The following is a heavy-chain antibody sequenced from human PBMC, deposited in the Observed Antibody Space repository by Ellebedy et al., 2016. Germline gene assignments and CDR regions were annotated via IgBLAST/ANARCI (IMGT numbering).Heavy chain of an antibody. D-gene: IGHD6-19*01. CDR3: ARVAPPLGLSPSVPNGWYYYFDY. CDR2: IYPGDSDT. CDR1: GYSFTSYW. Sequence: GGSLRLSXKGSGYSFTSYWIGWVRQMPGKGLEWMGIIYPGDSDTRYSPSFQGQVTISADKSISTAYLQWSSLKASDTAMYYCARVAPPLGLSPSVPNGWYYYFDYWGQGTLVTVSS. V-gene: IGHV5-51*01. J-gene: IGHJ4*02.